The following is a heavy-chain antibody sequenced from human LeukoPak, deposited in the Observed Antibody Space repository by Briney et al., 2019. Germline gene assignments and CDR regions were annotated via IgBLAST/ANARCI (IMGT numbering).Heavy chain of an antibody. V-gene: IGHV3-23*01. J-gene: IGHJ4*02. D-gene: IGHD6-13*01. CDR3: AKGASSSWYLGYFDY. CDR1: GFTFSSYA. CDR2: ISGSGGST. Sequence: GGSLRLSCAASGFTFSSYAMSWVRQSPGKGLEWVSAISGSGGSTYYADSVKGRFTISRDNSKNTLYLQMNSLRAEDTAVYYCAKGASSSWYLGYFDYWGQGTLVTVSS.